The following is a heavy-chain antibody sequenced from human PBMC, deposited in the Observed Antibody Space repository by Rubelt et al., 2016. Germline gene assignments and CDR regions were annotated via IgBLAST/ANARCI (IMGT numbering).Heavy chain of an antibody. D-gene: IGHD4-11*01. V-gene: IGHV1-18*01. CDR2: ISAYNGNT. CDR1: GYTFTSYG. CDR3: ARGARRYSMDPRNAFDI. J-gene: IGHJ3*02. Sequence: QVQLVQSGAEVKKPGASVKVSCKASGYTFTSYGISWVRQAPGQGLEWMGWISAYNGNTNYAQKLQGRVTMTTDTTKRTAYMELRSLRSEDTAVYYCARGARRYSMDPRNAFDIWGQGTMVTVSS.